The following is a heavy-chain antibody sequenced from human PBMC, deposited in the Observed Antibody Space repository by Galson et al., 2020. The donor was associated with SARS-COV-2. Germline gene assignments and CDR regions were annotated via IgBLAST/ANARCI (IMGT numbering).Heavy chain of an antibody. CDR2: AYYSATT. CDR3: ASSSSGNYYGMDV. J-gene: IGHJ6*02. V-gene: IGHV4-59*01. Sequence: ETSETLSLTCTVSGGSISSYYWSWIRQPPGKGLEWIGYAYYSATTNYNTSLKSRVTISVDTSKSQFSLKLTSVTAADTAVYYCASSSSGNYYGMDVWGQGTTVTVSS. CDR1: GGSISSYY. D-gene: IGHD6-6*01.